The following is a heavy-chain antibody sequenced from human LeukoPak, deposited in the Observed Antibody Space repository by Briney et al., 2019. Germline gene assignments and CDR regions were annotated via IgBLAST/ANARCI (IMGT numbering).Heavy chain of an antibody. Sequence: PSQTLSLTCTVSGGSISSGSYYWSWIRQPAGKGLEWIGRIFTSGSSNYNPSLKNRVTISVVTPKNQFSLKLGSVSAADTAVYYCPGGSTAMAPYYGMDVWGKGTTVTVSS. CDR2: IFTSGSS. D-gene: IGHD5-18*01. CDR3: PGGSTAMAPYYGMDV. J-gene: IGHJ6*04. CDR1: GGSISSGSYY. V-gene: IGHV4-61*02.